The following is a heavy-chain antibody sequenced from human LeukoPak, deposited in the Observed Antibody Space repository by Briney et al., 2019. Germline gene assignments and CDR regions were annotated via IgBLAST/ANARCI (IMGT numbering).Heavy chain of an antibody. Sequence: PGGSLRLSCAASGFTFSTYDLSWVRQAPGKGLEWVSAISASGVNTYYADSVKGRFTISRDNSKNTLYLQMNSLRAEDTAVYYCAKGDDSSGYHYYYYYGMDVWGQGTTVTVSS. D-gene: IGHD3-22*01. V-gene: IGHV3-23*01. CDR2: ISASGVNT. CDR1: GFTFSTYD. CDR3: AKGDDSSGYHYYYYYGMDV. J-gene: IGHJ6*02.